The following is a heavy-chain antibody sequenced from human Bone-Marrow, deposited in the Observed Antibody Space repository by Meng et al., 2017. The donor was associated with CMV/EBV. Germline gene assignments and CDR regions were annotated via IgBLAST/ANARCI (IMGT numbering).Heavy chain of an antibody. D-gene: IGHD6-6*01. CDR1: GFTFSSYA. Sequence: GGSLRLSCAASGFTFSSYAMHWVRQAPGKGLEWVAVISYDGSNKYYADSVKGRFTISRDNSKNTLYLQMNSLRAEDTAIYYCARDEKLVPFDSWGQGTLVTVSS. CDR2: ISYDGSNK. V-gene: IGHV3-30*04. CDR3: ARDEKLVPFDS. J-gene: IGHJ4*02.